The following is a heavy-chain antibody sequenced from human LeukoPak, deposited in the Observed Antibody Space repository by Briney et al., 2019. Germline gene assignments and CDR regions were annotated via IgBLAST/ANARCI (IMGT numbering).Heavy chain of an antibody. D-gene: IGHD3-10*01. Sequence: SETLSLTCTVSGGSINSYYWGWVRQPAGRGREWIGRIYPTGTTNYSPSFKSRLTMSLDTSKNQFSLKLRSVTAADKAVYYCGRQGYTASYYFVDYWSQGTLVTVSS. CDR1: GGSINSYY. CDR3: GRQGYTASYYFVDY. CDR2: IYPTGTT. J-gene: IGHJ4*02. V-gene: IGHV4-4*07.